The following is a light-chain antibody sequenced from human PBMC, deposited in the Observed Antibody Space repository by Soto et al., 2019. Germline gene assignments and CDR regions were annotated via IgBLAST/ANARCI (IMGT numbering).Light chain of an antibody. J-gene: IGKJ2*01. Sequence: ERVMTQSPATLSVSPGERATLSCRASQSVSSNLAWYQQKPGQAPRLLIYGASTRATGIPLRFSGSGSGTEFTLTISSLQSEDFAIYYCQQYNDWPPLFGQGTKLEIK. CDR1: QSVSSN. CDR2: GAS. V-gene: IGKV3-15*01. CDR3: QQYNDWPPL.